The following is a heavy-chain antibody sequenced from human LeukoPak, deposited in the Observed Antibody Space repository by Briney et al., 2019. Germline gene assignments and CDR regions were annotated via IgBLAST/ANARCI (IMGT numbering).Heavy chain of an antibody. V-gene: IGHV3-7*04. CDR1: GFTFTTYW. CDR3: ARASDSSGDLDY. Sequence: GGSLRLSCATSGFTFTTYWMNWVRQAPGKGLEWVANIKQDGSEKYYVDSVKGRFTISRDNARNSLYLQMNSLRADDTAVYYCARASDSSGDLDYWGQGTLVTVSS. D-gene: IGHD6-19*01. J-gene: IGHJ4*02. CDR2: IKQDGSEK.